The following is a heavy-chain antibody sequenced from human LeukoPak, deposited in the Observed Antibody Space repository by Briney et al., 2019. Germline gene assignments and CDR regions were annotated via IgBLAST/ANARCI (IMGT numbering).Heavy chain of an antibody. CDR2: ISSGSSYI. D-gene: IGHD2/OR15-2a*01. Sequence: GGSLRLSCAASGFTFSSYSMNWVRQAPGKGLEWVSSISSGSSYIYYADSVKGRFTISRDNAKNSLYLQMNSLRAEDTAVYYCARDSIGPKPDSAQPLDYWGQGTLVTVSS. CDR3: ARDSIGPKPDSAQPLDY. V-gene: IGHV3-21*01. J-gene: IGHJ4*02. CDR1: GFTFSSYS.